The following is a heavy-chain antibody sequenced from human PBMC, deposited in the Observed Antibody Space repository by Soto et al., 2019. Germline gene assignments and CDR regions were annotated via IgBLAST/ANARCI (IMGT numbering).Heavy chain of an antibody. Sequence: PGGSLRLSCATTGFTFSNYNMNWVCQAPGKGLEWVAVISNDGSNKYYLDSVKGRFTISRDNSKNTLYLQMSSLRAEDTAVYYCAKSVYNWNDGFFDYWGQGTLVTVSS. CDR1: GFTFSNYN. D-gene: IGHD1-1*01. CDR2: ISNDGSNK. J-gene: IGHJ4*02. V-gene: IGHV3-30*18. CDR3: AKSVYNWNDGFFDY.